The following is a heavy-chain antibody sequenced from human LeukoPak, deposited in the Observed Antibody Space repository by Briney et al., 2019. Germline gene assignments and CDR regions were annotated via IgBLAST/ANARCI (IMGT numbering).Heavy chain of an antibody. CDR1: GFTFSSYG. D-gene: IGHD5-24*01. J-gene: IGHJ4*02. CDR2: IRYDGSNK. V-gene: IGHV3-30*02. Sequence: GGSLRLSCAASGFTFSSYGIHWVRQAPGKGLEWVAFIRYDGSNKDYADSVKGRFTISRDNSKNTLYLQMNSLRAEDTAVYYCAKGHGYNTDYWGQGTLVTVPS. CDR3: AKGHGYNTDY.